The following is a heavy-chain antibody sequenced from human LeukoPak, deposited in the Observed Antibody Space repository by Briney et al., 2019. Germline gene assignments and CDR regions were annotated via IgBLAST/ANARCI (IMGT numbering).Heavy chain of an antibody. CDR2: IYYTGAT. CDR3: ARAMGTGVIDDAFDI. J-gene: IGHJ3*02. V-gene: IGHV4-59*01. Sequence: SETLSLTCSVSGDSPRSYYWSWIRQSPGKGLEWIGYIYYTGATEYNPSLKSRVTISIDTSKNLFSLKLISVTAADTAVYFCARAMGTGVIDDAFDIWGQGTMVTVSS. D-gene: IGHD2-21*01. CDR1: GDSPRSYY.